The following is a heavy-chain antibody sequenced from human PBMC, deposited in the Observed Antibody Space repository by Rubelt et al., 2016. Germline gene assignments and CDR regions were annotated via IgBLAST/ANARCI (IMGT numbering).Heavy chain of an antibody. J-gene: IGHJ3*02. CDR1: GYSFTTYW. V-gene: IGHV5-51*01. CDR3: ARLRGSPQGAAFDI. Sequence: EVQLVQSGAEVKKPGESLKISCKGSGYSFTTYWIGWVRQMPGKGLECMGICYLGDAGTRYSPAFQGQVTIPADKSVSTAYLQWSSLKASDTAMYYWARLRGSPQGAAFDIWGQGTMVTVSS. CDR2: CYLGDAGT. D-gene: IGHD1-26*01.